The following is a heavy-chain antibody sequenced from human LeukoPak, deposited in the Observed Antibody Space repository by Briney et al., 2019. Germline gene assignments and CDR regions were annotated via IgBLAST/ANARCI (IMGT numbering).Heavy chain of an antibody. J-gene: IGHJ3*01. Sequence: SETLSLTCTVSGGSINSYYWNWIRQPPGKGLELIGYIYYSGGPTYNPSLKSRVTISVDTSKNQFSLQLSSVTAADTAVYYCAGDVMSTALDAFDVWGQGTMVTVSS. V-gene: IGHV4-59*01. CDR2: IYYSGGP. CDR3: AGDVMSTALDAFDV. D-gene: IGHD1-1*01. CDR1: GGSINSYY.